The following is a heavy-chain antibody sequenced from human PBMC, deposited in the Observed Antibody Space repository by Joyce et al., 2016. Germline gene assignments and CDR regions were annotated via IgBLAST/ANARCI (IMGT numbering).Heavy chain of an antibody. D-gene: IGHD3-16*01. CDR2: IYYAEGT. Sequence: QLQLQESGPGLVKPSETLSLTCSVSGGSIRSSNSYWGWIRQSPGKGLEWIGAIYYAEGTFFNPSLRSRVTMSIDTSNNQFSLKLNSVTAADTAMYYCAREVVNRGGDYIDFWGQGALIIVSP. CDR3: AREVVNRGGDYIDF. J-gene: IGHJ4*02. V-gene: IGHV4-39*07. CDR1: GGSIRSSNSY.